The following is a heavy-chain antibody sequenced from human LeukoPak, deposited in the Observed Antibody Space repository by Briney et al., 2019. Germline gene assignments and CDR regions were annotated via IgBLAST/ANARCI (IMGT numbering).Heavy chain of an antibody. J-gene: IGHJ6*03. CDR1: GFTVSSNY. D-gene: IGHD1-1*01. CDR2: IYSGGST. Sequence: GGSLRLSCAASGFTVSSNYMSWVRQAPGKGLEWVSVIYSGGSTYYADSVKGRFTISRDNSKNTLYLQMNSLRAEDTAVYYCARDLWNYGYYYMDVWGKGTTVTVSS. CDR3: ARDLWNYGYYYMDV. V-gene: IGHV3-66*02.